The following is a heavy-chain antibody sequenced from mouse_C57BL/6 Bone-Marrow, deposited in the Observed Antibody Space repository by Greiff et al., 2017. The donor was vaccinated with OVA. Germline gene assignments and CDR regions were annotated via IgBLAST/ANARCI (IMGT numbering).Heavy chain of an antibody. J-gene: IGHJ3*01. CDR2: IDPENGDT. CDR1: GFNIKDDY. V-gene: IGHV14-4*01. Sequence: VQLQQSGAELVRPGASVKLSCTASGFNIKDDYMHWVKQRPEQGLEWIGWIDPENGDTEYGSKFQGKATITADTSSNTAYLQLSSLPSEDTAVYYCTRYDPWFAYWGQGTLVTVSA. CDR3: TRYDPWFAY. D-gene: IGHD2-3*01.